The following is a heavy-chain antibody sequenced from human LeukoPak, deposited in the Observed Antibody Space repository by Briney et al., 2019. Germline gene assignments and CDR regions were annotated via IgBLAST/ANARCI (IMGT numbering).Heavy chain of an antibody. D-gene: IGHD2-8*01. V-gene: IGHV3-30-3*01. CDR2: ISYDGSNK. CDR3: ARERDCTNGVCYTQVGYYYYGMDV. J-gene: IGHJ6*02. Sequence: GGSLRLSCAASGFTLSSYAMHWVRQAPGKGLEWVAVISYDGSNKYYADSVKGRFTISRDNSKNTLYLQMNSLRAEDTAVYYCARERDCTNGVCYTQVGYYYYGMDVWGQGTTVTVSS. CDR1: GFTLSSYA.